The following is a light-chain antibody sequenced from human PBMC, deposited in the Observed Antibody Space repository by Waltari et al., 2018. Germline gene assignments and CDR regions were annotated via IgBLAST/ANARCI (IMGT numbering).Light chain of an antibody. CDR3: QQYGSSPAT. J-gene: IGKJ1*01. Sequence: EIALTQSPGTLSLSPGERATLSCRASQSVSSSYLAWYQQKPGQAPRLLIYGASSRATGIPDRFSGSWSGTDFTLTISRLEPEDFAVYYCQQYGSSPATFGQGTKVEIK. V-gene: IGKV3-20*01. CDR2: GAS. CDR1: QSVSSSY.